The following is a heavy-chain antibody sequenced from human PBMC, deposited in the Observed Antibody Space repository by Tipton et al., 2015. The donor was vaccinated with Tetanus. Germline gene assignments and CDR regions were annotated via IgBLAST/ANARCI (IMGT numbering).Heavy chain of an antibody. CDR3: ARGPITMIVVLGYDD. CDR2: IIPIFGTA. V-gene: IGHV1-69*01. CDR1: GGTFSSYA. Sequence: QSGPEVKKPGSSVKVSCKASGGTFSSYAISWVRQAPGQGLEWLGGIIPIFGTANYAQKFQGRVTITADESTSTSYMELSSLRSEDTAVYYCARGPITMIVVLGYDDWGQGTLVAVSA. D-gene: IGHD3-22*01. J-gene: IGHJ4*02.